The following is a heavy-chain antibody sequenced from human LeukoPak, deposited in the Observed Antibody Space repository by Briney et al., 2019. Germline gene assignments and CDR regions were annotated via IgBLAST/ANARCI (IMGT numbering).Heavy chain of an antibody. V-gene: IGHV3-7*01. Sequence: GGSLRLSCAASGFTFSSYWMSWVRQAPGKGLEWVAHINQDGSEKYYVDSVKGRFTISRDNAKNSLYLQMNSLRAEDTAVYYCARDPSSGWYGITFDYWGQGTLVTVSS. CDR2: INQDGSEK. CDR3: ARDPSSGWYGITFDY. J-gene: IGHJ4*02. CDR1: GFTFSSYW. D-gene: IGHD6-19*01.